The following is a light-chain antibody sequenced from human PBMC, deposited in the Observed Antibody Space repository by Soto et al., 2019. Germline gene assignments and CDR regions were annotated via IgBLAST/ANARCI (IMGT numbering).Light chain of an antibody. CDR2: GSS. CDR3: QQHGSISCT. CDR1: QRVVGNY. J-gene: IGKJ1*01. Sequence: VLTQSPCTLSLSPGERATLSCRASQRVVGNYLAWYHHKPGQAPTILLYGSSTSATGVPDRFSGSGSGTSFIITTSSLEHHDVAVYHCQQHGSISCTFGQGTKVDIK. V-gene: IGKV3-20*01.